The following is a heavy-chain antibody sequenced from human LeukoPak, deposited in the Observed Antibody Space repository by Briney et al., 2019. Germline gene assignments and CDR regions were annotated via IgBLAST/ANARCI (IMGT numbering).Heavy chain of an antibody. D-gene: IGHD2-2*01. CDR2: INSDGSST. V-gene: IGHV3-74*01. CDR1: GFTFSSYW. J-gene: IGHJ4*02. Sequence: GRSLRLSCAASGFTFSSYWRHWVRQAPGKGLVWVSRINSDGSSTSYADSVKGRFTISRDNAKNTLYLQMNSLRAEDTAVYYCARDDRAMAYFDYWGQGTLVTVSS. CDR3: ARDDRAMAYFDY.